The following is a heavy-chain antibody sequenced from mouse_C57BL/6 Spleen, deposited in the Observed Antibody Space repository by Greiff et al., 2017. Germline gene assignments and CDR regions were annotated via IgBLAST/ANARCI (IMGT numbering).Heavy chain of an antibody. V-gene: IGHV2-6*03. J-gene: IGHJ4*01. CDR3: ARQRGGYAMDY. Sequence: QVQLKQSGPGLVAPSQSLSITCTVSGFSLTSYGVHWVRQPPGKGLEWLVVIWGDGGTTYNSALKSRLSISKDNSKSHVFLKMNSLQTDDTAMYYCARQRGGYAMDYWGQGTSVTVAS. CDR2: IWGDGGT. CDR1: GFSLTSYG. D-gene: IGHD1-1*02.